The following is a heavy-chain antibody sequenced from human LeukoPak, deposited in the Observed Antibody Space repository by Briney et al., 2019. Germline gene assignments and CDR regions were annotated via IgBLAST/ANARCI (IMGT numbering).Heavy chain of an antibody. Sequence: SGPTLVNPTQTLTLTCTFSGFSLSTDGVGVGWIRQPPGKALEWLALNYWDDDKRYSPSLRSRLTITKDTSKNQVVLTMTNMDPVDTATYYCTCRLGYTYGRGYWYFDLWGRGTLVTVSS. CDR1: GFSLSTDGVG. CDR2: NYWDDDK. J-gene: IGHJ2*01. D-gene: IGHD5-18*01. V-gene: IGHV2-5*02. CDR3: TCRLGYTYGRGYWYFDL.